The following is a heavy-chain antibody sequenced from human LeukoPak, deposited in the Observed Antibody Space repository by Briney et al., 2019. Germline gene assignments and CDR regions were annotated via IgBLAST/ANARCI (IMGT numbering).Heavy chain of an antibody. D-gene: IGHD3-22*01. Sequence: PSETLSLTXAVYGGSFSGYYWSWIRQPPGKGLEWIGEINHSGSTNYNPSLKSRVTISVDTSKNQFSLKLSSVTAADTAVYYCARVGYDSSSFDYWGQGTLVTVSS. CDR1: GGSFSGYY. CDR3: ARVGYDSSSFDY. J-gene: IGHJ4*02. V-gene: IGHV4-34*01. CDR2: INHSGST.